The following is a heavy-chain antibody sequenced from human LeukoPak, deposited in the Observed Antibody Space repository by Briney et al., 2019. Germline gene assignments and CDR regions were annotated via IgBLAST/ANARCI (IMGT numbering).Heavy chain of an antibody. CDR3: ARDRPASGSYYGDWFNP. V-gene: IGHV1-8*01. CDR1: GYTFTSYD. J-gene: IGHJ5*02. CDR2: MNLNSGHT. D-gene: IGHD3-10*01. Sequence: ASVKVSCKASGYTFTSYDINWVRQATGQGLEWMGWMNLNSGHTGFAQKFQGRVTITADESTYTAYMELSSLRSDDTAVYYCARDRPASGSYYGDWFNPWGQGTLVTVSS.